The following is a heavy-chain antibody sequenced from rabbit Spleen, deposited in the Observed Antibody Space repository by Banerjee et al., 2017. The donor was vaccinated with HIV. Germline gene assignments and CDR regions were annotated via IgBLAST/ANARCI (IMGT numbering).Heavy chain of an antibody. Sequence: QEQLEESGGGLVQPEGSLTLTCTASGFSFSASGYMCWVRQAPGKGLEWIACIYAGGPGSTYYASWAKGRFTISKTSSTTVTLQMTSLTAADTATYFCARDTSSSFSSYGMDLWGPGTLVTVS. J-gene: IGHJ6*01. CDR3: ARDTSSSFSSYGMDL. CDR2: IYAGGPGST. CDR1: GFSFSASGY. V-gene: IGHV1S45*01. D-gene: IGHD1-1*01.